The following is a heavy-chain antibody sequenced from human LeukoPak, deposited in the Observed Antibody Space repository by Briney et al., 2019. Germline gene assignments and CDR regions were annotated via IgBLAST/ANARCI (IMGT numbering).Heavy chain of an antibody. D-gene: IGHD3-22*01. J-gene: IGHJ4*02. Sequence: PGGSLRLSCAASGFTFSSYAMYWVRQAPGKGLEYVSAISSNGGSTYYANSVKGRFTISRDNSKNTLYLQMGSLRAEDMAVYYCARGHYDSSGYYYVDYWGQGTLVTVSS. V-gene: IGHV3-64*01. CDR1: GFTFSSYA. CDR2: ISSNGGST. CDR3: ARGHYDSSGYYYVDY.